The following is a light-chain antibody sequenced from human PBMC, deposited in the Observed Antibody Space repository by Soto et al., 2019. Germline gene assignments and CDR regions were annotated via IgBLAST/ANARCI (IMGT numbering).Light chain of an antibody. V-gene: IGKV1-39*01. CDR1: QTIGQY. CDR3: QQSFSIPFT. CDR2: DAS. Sequence: DKHMTKSPSSRSATVGDRVTITWRASQTIGQYLNWYQQQPGKVPKLLIYDASYLQSGVPSRFSGSESGTDFTLNISDLRPEDFATYYCQQSFSIPFTFGPGTKVDIK. J-gene: IGKJ3*01.